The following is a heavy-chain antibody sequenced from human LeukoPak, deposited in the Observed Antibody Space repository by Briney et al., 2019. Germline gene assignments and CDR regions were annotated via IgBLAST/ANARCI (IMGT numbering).Heavy chain of an antibody. Sequence: PSETLSLTCTVSGGSISSSSYYWGWIRQPPGKGLEWIGSIYYSGSTYYNPSLKSRVTISVDTSKNQFSLKLSSVTAADTAVYYCARLLGRVVVRPDLDEDAFDIWGQGTMVTVSS. V-gene: IGHV4-39*07. J-gene: IGHJ3*02. D-gene: IGHD3-22*01. CDR3: ARLLGRVVVRPDLDEDAFDI. CDR1: GGSISSSSYY. CDR2: IYYSGST.